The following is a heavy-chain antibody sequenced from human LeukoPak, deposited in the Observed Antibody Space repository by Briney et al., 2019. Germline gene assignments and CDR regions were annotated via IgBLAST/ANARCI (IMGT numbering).Heavy chain of an antibody. CDR1: GYAISSGYY. D-gene: IGHD1-7*01. CDR3: ARGTTRLCPDY. V-gene: IGHV4-38-2*01. CDR2: FYPGGST. J-gene: IGHJ4*02. Sequence: SETLSLTCAVSGYAISSGYYWGWIRQPPGKVLEWIGSFYPGGSTYYNPSLKSRVTMSVDTSKNQFSLNLSSVTAADTAVYYCARGTTRLCPDYWGQGTLVIVSS.